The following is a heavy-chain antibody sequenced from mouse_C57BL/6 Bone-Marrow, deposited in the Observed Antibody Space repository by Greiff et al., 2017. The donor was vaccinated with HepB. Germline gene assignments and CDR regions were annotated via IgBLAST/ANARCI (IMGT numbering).Heavy chain of an antibody. D-gene: IGHD2-5*01. CDR1: GFSLTSYG. V-gene: IGHV2-6-1*01. CDR2: IWSDGST. Sequence: VQRVESGPGLVAPSQSLSITCTVSGFSLTSYGVHWVRQPPGKGLEWLVVIWSDGSTTYNSALKSRLSIRKDNSKSQVFLKMNSHQTDDTAMYYCARQAYYSNYDYAMDYWGQGTSVTVSS. J-gene: IGHJ4*01. CDR3: ARQAYYSNYDYAMDY.